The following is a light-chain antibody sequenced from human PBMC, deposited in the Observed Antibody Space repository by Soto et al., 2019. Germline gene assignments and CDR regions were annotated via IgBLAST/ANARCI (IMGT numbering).Light chain of an antibody. J-gene: IGKJ3*01. CDR2: DAS. CDR3: QHSTLYSAS. Sequence: DIKRAQSASTLSATLEERVISSCRASQNISTDLAWYQQKPGKAPKLLIFDASTLQSGVPPRFSGSGSGTEFTLTISSLQPDDFAPYYCQHSTLYSASFAPGTNVDI. CDR1: QNISTD. V-gene: IGKV1-5*01.